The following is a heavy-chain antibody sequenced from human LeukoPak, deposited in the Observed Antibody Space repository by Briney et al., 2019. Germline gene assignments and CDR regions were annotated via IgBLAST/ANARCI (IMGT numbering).Heavy chain of an antibody. CDR1: GGSISSGDYY. CDR2: IYYSGST. V-gene: IGHV4-61*08. D-gene: IGHD3-22*01. J-gene: IGHJ2*01. Sequence: TSQTLSLTCTVSGGSISSGDYYWSWIRQPPGKGLEWIGYIYYSGSTNYNPSLKSRVTISVDTSKNQFSLKLSSVTAADTAVYYCARIDDYYDSSGYYPHWYFDLWGRGTLVTVSS. CDR3: ARIDDYYDSSGYYPHWYFDL.